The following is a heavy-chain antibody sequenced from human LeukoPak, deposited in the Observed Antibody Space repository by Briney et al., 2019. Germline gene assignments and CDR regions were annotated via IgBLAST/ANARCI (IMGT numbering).Heavy chain of an antibody. V-gene: IGHV3-23*01. Sequence: GGSLRLSCAASGFTFSSYAMSWVRQAPGKGLEWVSAISGSGGSTYYADSVKARFTISRDNSKNTLYLQMKSLRAEDTAVYYCAKYAPGGYYDSSGYYYEYFQHWGQGTLVTVSS. J-gene: IGHJ1*01. CDR3: AKYAPGGYYDSSGYYYEYFQH. D-gene: IGHD3-22*01. CDR1: GFTFSSYA. CDR2: ISGSGGST.